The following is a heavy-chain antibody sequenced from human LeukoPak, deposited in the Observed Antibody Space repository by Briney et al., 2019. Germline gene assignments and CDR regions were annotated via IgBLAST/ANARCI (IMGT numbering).Heavy chain of an antibody. CDR1: GGSISSYY. CDR3: ARAVRGVITETFDY. J-gene: IGHJ4*02. D-gene: IGHD3-10*01. CDR2: IYYSGST. Sequence: SETLSLTCTVSGGSISSYYWSWIRQPPGKGLEWIGYIYYSGSTNYNPSLKSRVTISVDTSKNQFSLKLSSVTAADTAVYHCARAVRGVITETFDYWGQGTLVTVSS. V-gene: IGHV4-59*01.